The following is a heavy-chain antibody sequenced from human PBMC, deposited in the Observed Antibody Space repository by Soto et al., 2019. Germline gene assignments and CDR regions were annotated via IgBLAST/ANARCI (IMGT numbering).Heavy chain of an antibody. Sequence: GGSLRLSCAASGFTFSSYSMNWVRQAPGKGLEWVSSISSSSSYIYYADSVKGRFTISRDNAKNSLYLQMNSLRAEDTAVYYCVRDTSDYDFWSGYEYYYYYSMDVWGKGTTVTVSS. D-gene: IGHD3-3*01. CDR2: ISSSSSYI. CDR3: VRDTSDYDFWSGYEYYYYYSMDV. V-gene: IGHV3-21*01. CDR1: GFTFSSYS. J-gene: IGHJ6*03.